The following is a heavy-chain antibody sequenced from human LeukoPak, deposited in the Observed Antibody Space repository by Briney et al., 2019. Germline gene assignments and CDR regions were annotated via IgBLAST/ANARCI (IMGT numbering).Heavy chain of an antibody. CDR1: GGSISSGSYY. CDR2: IYTSGST. J-gene: IGHJ4*02. V-gene: IGHV4-61*02. Sequence: PSETLSLTCTVSGGSISSGSYYWSWIRQPAGKGLEWIGRIYTSGSTNYNPSLKSRVTISVDTSKNKFSLKLSSVTAADTAVYYCARGSANYYYDSSGYRVIFDYWGQGTLVTVSS. D-gene: IGHD3-22*01. CDR3: ARGSANYYYDSSGYRVIFDY.